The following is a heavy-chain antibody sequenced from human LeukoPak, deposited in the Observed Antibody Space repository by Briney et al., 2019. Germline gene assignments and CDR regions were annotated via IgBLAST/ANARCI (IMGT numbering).Heavy chain of an antibody. Sequence: SQTLSLTCAISGDSVSSDSAAWNWIRQSPSRGLEWLGRTYYRSKWYNDYAVSVKSRMTINVDTSKNQFSLHLNSVTPEDTAVYFCARDDVDLPATVTAYYYAMDVWGQGTTVTVSS. CDR3: ARDDVDLPATVTAYYYAMDV. V-gene: IGHV6-1*01. J-gene: IGHJ6*02. CDR1: GDSVSSDSAA. D-gene: IGHD2-21*02. CDR2: TYYRSKWYN.